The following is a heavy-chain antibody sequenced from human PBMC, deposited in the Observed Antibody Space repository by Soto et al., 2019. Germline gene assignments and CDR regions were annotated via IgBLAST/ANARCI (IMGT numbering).Heavy chain of an antibody. D-gene: IGHD6-19*01. V-gene: IGHV4-59*01. J-gene: IGHJ3*02. CDR3: ARTKGIAVAGDAFDI. Sequence: PSETLSLTCTVSGGSISSYYWSWIRQPPGKGLEWIGYIYYSGSTNYNPSLKSRVTISVDTSKNQFSLKLSSVTAADTAVYYCARTKGIAVAGDAFDIWGQGTMVTVS. CDR1: GGSISSYY. CDR2: IYYSGST.